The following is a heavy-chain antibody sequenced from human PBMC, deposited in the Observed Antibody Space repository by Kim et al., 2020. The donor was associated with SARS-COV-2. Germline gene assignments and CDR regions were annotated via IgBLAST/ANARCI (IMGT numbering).Heavy chain of an antibody. V-gene: IGHV4-39*01. D-gene: IGHD6-13*01. J-gene: IGHJ6*02. CDR3: ARHGVQQLVSDYYYGMDV. Sequence: LTSRVPISVDTSKNQFSLKLSSVTAADTAVYYCARHGVQQLVSDYYYGMDVWGQGTTVTVSS.